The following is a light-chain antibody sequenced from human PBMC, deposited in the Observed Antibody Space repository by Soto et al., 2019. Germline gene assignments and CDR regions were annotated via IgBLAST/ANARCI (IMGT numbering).Light chain of an antibody. CDR3: CSSAGSSTPYV. CDR1: SSDVGSYNL. J-gene: IGLJ1*01. Sequence: QSVLTQPASVSGSPGQSITISCTGTSSDVGSYNLVSWYQQHPGKAPKLMIYEGSKRPSGVSNRFSGSKSGNTASLTISGLQAEDEADYYRCSSAGSSTPYVFGTGTKVTVL. CDR2: EGS. V-gene: IGLV2-23*01.